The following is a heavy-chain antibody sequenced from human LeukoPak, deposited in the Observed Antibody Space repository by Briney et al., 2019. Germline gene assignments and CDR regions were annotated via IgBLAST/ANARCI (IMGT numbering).Heavy chain of an antibody. CDR2: ISSSGSTI. D-gene: IGHD2-8*01. J-gene: IGHJ4*02. CDR1: GFTFSSYA. V-gene: IGHV3-48*03. CDR3: ARGVLTEDFDY. Sequence: GGSLRLSCAASGFTFSSYAMSWVRQAPGKGLEWVSYISSSGSTIYYADSVKGRFTISRDNAKNSLYLQMNSLRAEDTAVYYCARGVLTEDFDYWGQGTLVTVSS.